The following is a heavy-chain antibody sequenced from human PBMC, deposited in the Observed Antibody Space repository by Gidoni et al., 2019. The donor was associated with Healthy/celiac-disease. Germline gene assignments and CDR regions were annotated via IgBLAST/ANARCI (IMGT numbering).Heavy chain of an antibody. CDR1: GFTVISHY. CDR3: ARDPRWLVLETGYYYYGMDV. D-gene: IGHD6-19*01. CDR2: IYSGCST. V-gene: IGHV3-53*01. Sequence: EVQLVESGGGLIQPGGSLRLSGAASGFTVISHYMTWVRQAPGKGLEWVSVIYSGCSTYYADSVKGRFTISRDNSKNTLYLQMNSLRAEDTAVYYCARDPRWLVLETGYYYYGMDVWGQGTTVTVSS. J-gene: IGHJ6*02.